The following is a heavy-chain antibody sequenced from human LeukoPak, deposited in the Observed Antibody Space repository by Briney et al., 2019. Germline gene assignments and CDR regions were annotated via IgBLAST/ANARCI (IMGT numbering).Heavy chain of an antibody. CDR2: IYYSGIT. CDR3: ARWARVSQSYFDY. D-gene: IGHD6-13*01. Sequence: SQTLSLTCTVSGGSISHGGYYWSWIRQHPGKGLEWIGNIYYSGITYYNPSLKSRVTISADTSKNQFSLRMSFVTAADTAVYYCARWARVSQSYFDYWGQGTQVTVSS. V-gene: IGHV4-31*03. J-gene: IGHJ4*02. CDR1: GGSISHGGYY.